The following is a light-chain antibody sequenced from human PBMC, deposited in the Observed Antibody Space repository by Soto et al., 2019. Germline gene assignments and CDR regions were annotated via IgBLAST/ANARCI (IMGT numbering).Light chain of an antibody. V-gene: IGKV3-11*01. CDR2: DAS. Sequence: IVMTQYKATLALAPGDRATLSCRASQSVSTHLAWYQQKPGQAPRLLNYDASNRAAGIPDRFSGSGSVTDFTLTISNLEPEDFAHYYCQQRRNWPLTLGGGTKVDIK. CDR1: QSVSTH. CDR3: QQRRNWPLT. J-gene: IGKJ4*01.